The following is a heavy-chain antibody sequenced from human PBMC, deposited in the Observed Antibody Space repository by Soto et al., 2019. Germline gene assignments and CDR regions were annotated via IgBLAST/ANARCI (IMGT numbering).Heavy chain of an antibody. Sequence: PSETLSLTCTVSGGSVSSGSYYWSWIRQPPGKGLEWIGYIYYSGSTNYNPSLKSRVTISVDTSKNQFSLKLSSVTAADTAVYYCARDRGYCSGGSCYGTGFDYWGQGTLVTVSS. J-gene: IGHJ4*02. CDR3: ARDRGYCSGGSCYGTGFDY. V-gene: IGHV4-61*01. CDR1: GGSVSSGSYY. D-gene: IGHD2-15*01. CDR2: IYYSGST.